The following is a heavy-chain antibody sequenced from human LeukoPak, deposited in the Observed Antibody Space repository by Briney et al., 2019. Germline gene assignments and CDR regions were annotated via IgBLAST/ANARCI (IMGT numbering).Heavy chain of an antibody. V-gene: IGHV1-2*02. Sequence: GASVKVSCKASGYTFTGYYMHWVRQAPGQGLEWMGWINPNSGGTNYAQKFQGRVTMTRDTSISTAYMELSRLRSDDTAVYYCARETGSRDYYDSSGYPHSDFDYWGQGTLVTVSS. CDR3: ARETGSRDYYDSSGYPHSDFDY. CDR1: GYTFTGYY. D-gene: IGHD3-22*01. J-gene: IGHJ4*02. CDR2: INPNSGGT.